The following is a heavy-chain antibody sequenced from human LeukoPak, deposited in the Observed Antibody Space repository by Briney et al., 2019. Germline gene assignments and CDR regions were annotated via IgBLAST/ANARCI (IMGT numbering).Heavy chain of an antibody. V-gene: IGHV3-9*01. J-gene: IGHJ4*02. CDR3: AKDLVLSGYDLTFDY. Sequence: PGRSLRLSCAASGFTFDDYAMHRVRQAPGKGLEWVSGISWNSGSIGYADSVKGRFTISRDNAKNSLYLQMNSLRAEDTALYYCAKDLVLSGYDLTFDYWGQGTLVTVSS. CDR2: ISWNSGSI. CDR1: GFTFDDYA. D-gene: IGHD5-12*01.